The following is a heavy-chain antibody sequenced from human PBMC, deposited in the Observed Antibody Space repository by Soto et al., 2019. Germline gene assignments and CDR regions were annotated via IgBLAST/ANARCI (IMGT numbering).Heavy chain of an antibody. J-gene: IGHJ6*02. V-gene: IGHV1-18*04. D-gene: IGHD3-3*01. CDR1: GYTFTSYG. CDR3: ARDVITIFGVERYGRDV. Sequence: QVQLVQSGAEVKKPGASVKVSCKASGYTFTSYGISWVRQAPGQGLEWMGWISAYNGNTNYAQKLQGRVTMTTDTSTSTAYMELRSLRSVDTAVYYSARDVITIFGVERYGRDVWGLGTTVTVSS. CDR2: ISAYNGNT.